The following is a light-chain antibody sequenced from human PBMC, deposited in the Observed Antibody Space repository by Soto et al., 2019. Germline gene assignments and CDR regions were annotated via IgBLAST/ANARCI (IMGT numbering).Light chain of an antibody. CDR3: SSYTSSSTPYV. CDR2: DVT. J-gene: IGLJ1*01. CDR1: SSDVGGYNY. V-gene: IGLV2-14*01. Sequence: QSALTQPASVSGSPGQSITISCTGTSSDVGGYNYVSWYQQHPVKAPKLMIYDVTNRPSGVSDRFSGSKSGNTASLTISGLQAEDEADYYCSSYTSSSTPYVFGTGTKAHRP.